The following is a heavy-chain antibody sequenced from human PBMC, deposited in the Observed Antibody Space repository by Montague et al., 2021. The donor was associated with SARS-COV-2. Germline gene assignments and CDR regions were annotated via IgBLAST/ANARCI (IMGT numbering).Heavy chain of an antibody. CDR1: GDSITRGDYS. V-gene: IGHV2-5*08. J-gene: IGHJ5*02. CDR2: IYWDDDE. D-gene: IGHD3-10*01. Sequence: TLSLTCTVSGDSITRGDYSWSWIRQPPGKGLEWLALIYWDDDERYSPSMGSRLTITKDTSENQVVLRMTNMDPMDTATYYCAPLGFDSRSYYTPHNWFDPWARESWSPSPQ. CDR3: APLGFDSRSYYTPHNWFDP.